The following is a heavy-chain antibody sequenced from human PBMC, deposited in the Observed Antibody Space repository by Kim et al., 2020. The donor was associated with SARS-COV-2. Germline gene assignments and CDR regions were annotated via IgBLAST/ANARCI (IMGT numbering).Heavy chain of an antibody. CDR2: ISSTSNII. CDR3: ARELGYGDYGIDY. D-gene: IGHD4-17*01. CDR1: GFTFSHYS. Sequence: GGSLRLSCAASGFTFSHYSINWVRQAPGKGLEWVSYISSTSNIIHYADSVKGRFTISRDNAKNLVYLQMNSLRDEDTAVYYCARELGYGDYGIDYWGQGTLVTVSS. J-gene: IGHJ4*02. V-gene: IGHV3-48*02.